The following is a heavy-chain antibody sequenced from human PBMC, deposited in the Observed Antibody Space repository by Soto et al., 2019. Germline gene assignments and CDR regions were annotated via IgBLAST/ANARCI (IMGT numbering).Heavy chain of an antibody. CDR3: AREVYYDSSGYFDFDY. V-gene: IGHV4-30-2*01. D-gene: IGHD3-22*01. J-gene: IGHJ4*02. CDR1: GGSISSGGYS. CDR2: IYHSGST. Sequence: SETLSLTCAVSGGSISSGGYSWSWIRQPPGKGLEWIGYIYHSGSTYYNPSLKSRVTISVDRSKNQFSLKLSSVTAADTAVYYCAREVYYDSSGYFDFDYWGQGTLVTVSS.